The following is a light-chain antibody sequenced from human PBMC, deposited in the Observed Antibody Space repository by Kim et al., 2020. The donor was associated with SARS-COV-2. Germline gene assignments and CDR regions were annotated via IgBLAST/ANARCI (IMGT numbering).Light chain of an antibody. Sequence: QSVLTQPPSASGTPGQRVTISCSGSSSNIGSNYVYWYQQLPGTAPKLLIYSNNQRPSGVPDRFSGSKSGTSASLAISGLRSEDEADYYCAAWDDSLSGYVVGTGTKVTVL. CDR2: SNN. J-gene: IGLJ1*01. V-gene: IGLV1-47*02. CDR3: AAWDDSLSGYV. CDR1: SSNIGSNY.